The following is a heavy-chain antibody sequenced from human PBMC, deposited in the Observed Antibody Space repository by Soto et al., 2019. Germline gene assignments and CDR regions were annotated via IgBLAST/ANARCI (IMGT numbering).Heavy chain of an antibody. V-gene: IGHV3-23*01. CDR2: ISGSGGST. D-gene: IGHD6-19*01. CDR3: AKDRPEIAVAGKVGYFQH. J-gene: IGHJ1*01. Sequence: GGSLRLSCAASGFTFSSYAMSWVRQAPGKGLEWVSAISGSGGSTEYADSVKGRFTISRDNSKNTLYLQMNSLRAEDRAVYYCAKDRPEIAVAGKVGYFQHWGQGTLVTVSS. CDR1: GFTFSSYA.